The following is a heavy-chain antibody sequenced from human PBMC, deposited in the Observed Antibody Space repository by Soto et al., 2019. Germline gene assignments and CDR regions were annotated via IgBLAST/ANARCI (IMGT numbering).Heavy chain of an antibody. J-gene: IGHJ6*02. CDR3: ARGVESWFGARYYYYYGMDV. Sequence: SETLSLTCAVYSGSFSGYYWSWIRQPPGKGLEWIGEINHSGSTNYNPSLKSRVTISVDTSKNQFSLKLSSVTAADTAVYYCARGVESWFGARYYYYYGMDVWGQGTTVTVSS. D-gene: IGHD3-10*01. V-gene: IGHV4-34*01. CDR2: INHSGST. CDR1: SGSFSGYY.